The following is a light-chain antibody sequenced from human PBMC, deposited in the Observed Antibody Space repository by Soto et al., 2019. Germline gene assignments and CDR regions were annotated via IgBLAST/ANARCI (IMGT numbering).Light chain of an antibody. Sequence: ETGLTQSPGTLSLSPGERATLSCRASQSVSSSYLAWYQQKPGQAPRLLIYGASIRATGIPDRFSGSGSGTDFTLTISRLETDDFAVYYCQQYGSSLYTFGQGTKLEIK. CDR1: QSVSSSY. CDR2: GAS. J-gene: IGKJ2*01. CDR3: QQYGSSLYT. V-gene: IGKV3-20*01.